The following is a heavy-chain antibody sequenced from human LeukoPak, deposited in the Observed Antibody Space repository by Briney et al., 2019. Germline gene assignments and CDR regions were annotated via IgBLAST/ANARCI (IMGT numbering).Heavy chain of an antibody. Sequence: ASVKVSCKASGYSFTDYDIIWVRQAAGPGLEWVGWVNPKSGSTAYAPKFQGRVTMTSSTSTSTVYMELSSLRPEDSAVYYCARGVSIRRYAWAFWGQGSLVTVSS. CDR2: VNPKSGST. J-gene: IGHJ4*02. CDR3: ARGVSIRRYAWAF. V-gene: IGHV1-8*01. CDR1: GYSFTDYD. D-gene: IGHD3-16*01.